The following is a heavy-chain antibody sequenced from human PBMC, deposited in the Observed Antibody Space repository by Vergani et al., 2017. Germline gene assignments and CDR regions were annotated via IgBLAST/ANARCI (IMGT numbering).Heavy chain of an antibody. V-gene: IGHV3-23*01. Sequence: EVQLLESGGGLVQPGGSRRLSCAGAGFTFDTYTMAYVRQAPGKGLEWVATISSGGGDIFYADSVKGRLTISRDNSKNTLFLQMNSLTDEDTAVYYCTTAWSVYYLHVEYCQYWGRGTLVSVSS. D-gene: IGHD3-3*01. CDR1: GFTFDTYT. CDR3: TTAWSVYYLHVEYCQY. J-gene: IGHJ1*01. CDR2: ISSGGGDI.